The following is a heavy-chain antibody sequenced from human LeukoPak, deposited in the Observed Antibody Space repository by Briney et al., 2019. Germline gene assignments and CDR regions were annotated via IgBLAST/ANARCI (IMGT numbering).Heavy chain of an antibody. J-gene: IGHJ3*02. Sequence: AGGSLRLSCAASGFTFSSYWMSWVRQAPGKGLEWVANIKQDGSEKYYVDSVKGRFTISRDNAKNSLYLQMNSLRAEDTAVYYCARDPPDGVVITDDAFDIWGQGTMVTVSS. CDR1: GFTFSSYW. CDR3: ARDPPDGVVITDDAFDI. CDR2: IKQDGSEK. D-gene: IGHD3-3*01. V-gene: IGHV3-7*01.